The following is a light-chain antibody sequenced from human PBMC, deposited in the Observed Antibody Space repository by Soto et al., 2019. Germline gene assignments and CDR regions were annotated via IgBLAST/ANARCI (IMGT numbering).Light chain of an antibody. CDR1: SGDIGGYDY. J-gene: IGLJ1*01. V-gene: IGLV2-8*01. Sequence: QSVLTQPPSASGSPGQSVTISCTGTSGDIGGYDYVSWYQQHPGKAPKLMIYEVTKRPLGVPDRFSGSKSGNTASLTVSGLQAEDEADYYCSSYAGSNNPSVFGTGTKLTVL. CDR2: EVT. CDR3: SSYAGSNNPSV.